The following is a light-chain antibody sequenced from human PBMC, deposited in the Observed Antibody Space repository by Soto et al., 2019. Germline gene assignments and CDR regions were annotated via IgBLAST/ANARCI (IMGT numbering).Light chain of an antibody. V-gene: IGKV1-39*01. CDR3: QQCYMGWA. Sequence: DIQMTQSPSSMSASAGDRVTITCRASQSISSDLNWYQQKPGKDPKRLIYAASILQSGVPSRVSGTGSGTEFTFSITSLQPEDFGTYYCQQCYMGWAFGQGTKVDIK. CDR2: AAS. CDR1: QSISSD. J-gene: IGKJ1*01.